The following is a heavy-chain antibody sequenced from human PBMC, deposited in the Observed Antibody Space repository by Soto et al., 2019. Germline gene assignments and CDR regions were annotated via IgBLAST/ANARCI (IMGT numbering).Heavy chain of an antibody. D-gene: IGHD3-16*02. CDR3: AKGPYDYVRGSYRYTNWFDP. Sequence: GGSLRLSCAASGFTFSSYAMSWVRQSPGKGLEWVSAISGSGGSTYYADSVKGRFTISRDNSKNTLYLQMNSLRAEDTAVYYCAKGPYDYVRGSYRYTNWFDPWGKGTLVTVSS. CDR1: GFTFSSYA. J-gene: IGHJ5*02. CDR2: ISGSGGST. V-gene: IGHV3-23*01.